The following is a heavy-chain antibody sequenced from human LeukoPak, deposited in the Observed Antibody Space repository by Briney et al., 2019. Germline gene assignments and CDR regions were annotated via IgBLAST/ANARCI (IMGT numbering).Heavy chain of an antibody. Sequence: GGSLRLSCAASGFTFSSYEMNWVRQARGKGLEWVSYISSSGGTIYYADSVKRRFTISRDNAKNSLYLQMNSLRAEDTAVYYCARDLTEGYYGSGPPFYYYGMDVWGQGTTVTVSS. CDR1: GFTFSSYE. J-gene: IGHJ6*02. CDR2: ISSSGGTI. CDR3: ARDLTEGYYGSGPPFYYYGMDV. V-gene: IGHV3-48*03. D-gene: IGHD3-10*01.